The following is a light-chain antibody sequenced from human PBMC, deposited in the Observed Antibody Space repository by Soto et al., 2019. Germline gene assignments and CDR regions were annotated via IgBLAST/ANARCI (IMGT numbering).Light chain of an antibody. V-gene: IGLV1-51*01. CDR3: GTWDSSLSAGV. CDR1: SSNIGNDY. J-gene: IGLJ2*01. CDR2: DND. Sequence: QPVLTQPPSVSAAPGQTVTISCSGSSSNIGNDYVSWYQHLPGTAPKLLIYDNDKRPSGIPDRFSGSKSGTSATLGITGLQTGDEADYYCGTWDSSLSAGVFGGGTKLTVL.